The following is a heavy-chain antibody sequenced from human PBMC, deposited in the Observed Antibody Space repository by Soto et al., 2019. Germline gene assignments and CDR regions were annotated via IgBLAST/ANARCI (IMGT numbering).Heavy chain of an antibody. CDR3: ARAVYCTTANCWDDFHYYNIDV. D-gene: IGHD2-2*01. V-gene: IGHV4-34*01. CDR2: INYSGST. Sequence: PSETLSLTCAVYGGSFANYYWNWIRQPPGKGLEWIGEINYSGSTDYNPSLESRVTISVDTSKNQFSLKLTSVTAADTAVYYCARAVYCTTANCWDDFHYYNIDVWGQGTAVTV. CDR1: GGSFANYY. J-gene: IGHJ6*02.